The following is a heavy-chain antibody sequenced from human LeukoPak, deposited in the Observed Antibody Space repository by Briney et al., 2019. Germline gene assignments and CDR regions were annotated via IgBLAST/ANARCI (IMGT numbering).Heavy chain of an antibody. V-gene: IGHV1-18*01. J-gene: IGHJ4*02. Sequence: ASVKVSCKASGYTFTSYGISWVRQAPGQGLEWMGWISAYNGNTNYAQKLQGRVTMTTDTSTSTAYMELRSLRSDETAVYYCARDLVPPNYYDSSGYYPNFDYWGQGTLVTVSS. D-gene: IGHD3-22*01. CDR3: ARDLVPPNYYDSSGYYPNFDY. CDR2: ISAYNGNT. CDR1: GYTFTSYG.